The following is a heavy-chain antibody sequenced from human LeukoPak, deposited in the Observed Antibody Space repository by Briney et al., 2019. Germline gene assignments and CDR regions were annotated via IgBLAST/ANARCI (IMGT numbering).Heavy chain of an antibody. Sequence: GGSLRLSCAASGFTFRSHNMNWVRQAPGEGLEWVSSISSGSTYIFYADSVKGRFTISRDNARNSLYLQMNNLSAEDTAVYYCAGYSGTYRDYWGKGTLVTVSS. D-gene: IGHD1-26*01. J-gene: IGHJ4*02. CDR1: GFTFRSHN. V-gene: IGHV3-21*01. CDR2: ISSGSTYI. CDR3: AGYSGTYRDY.